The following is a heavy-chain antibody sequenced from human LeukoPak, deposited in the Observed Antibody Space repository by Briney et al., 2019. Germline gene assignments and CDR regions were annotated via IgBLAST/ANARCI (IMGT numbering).Heavy chain of an antibody. V-gene: IGHV1-8*01. CDR3: ARGIAAAGRRYYYCYYMDV. J-gene: IGHJ6*03. D-gene: IGHD6-13*01. Sequence: ASVTVSCKPSRYTFTSYVINWVRQATGQGVEWMGWLNPSSGNTGYAQKFQGRVTMTRNTCISTAYMELSSLRSEDTAVYYCARGIAAAGRRYYYCYYMDVWGKGTTVIVSS. CDR1: RYTFTSYV. CDR2: LNPSSGNT.